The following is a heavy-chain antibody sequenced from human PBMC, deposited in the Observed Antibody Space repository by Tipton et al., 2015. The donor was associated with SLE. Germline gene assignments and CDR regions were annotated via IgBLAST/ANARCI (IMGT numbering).Heavy chain of an antibody. V-gene: IGHV4-4*07. CDR3: ARTAVLAAIMMDV. CDR1: GGSINSFY. D-gene: IGHD3-3*02. Sequence: LRLSCTVSGGSINSFYWTWVRQPAGKGLEWIGHFHSSGTLNYNPSLKSRVTMSGDTSKNQLSLKLNAVTAADTAVYYCARTAVLAAIMMDVWGQGTTVTVSS. J-gene: IGHJ6*02. CDR2: FHSSGTL.